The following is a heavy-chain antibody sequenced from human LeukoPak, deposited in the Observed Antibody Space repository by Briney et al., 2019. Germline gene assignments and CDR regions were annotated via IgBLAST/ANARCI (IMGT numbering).Heavy chain of an antibody. J-gene: IGHJ4*02. CDR3: AKDRSDGYYYGVFDY. Sequence: GGSLRLSCAASGFTFSSYGMHWVRQAPGKGLERVAVISYDGSNKYYADSVKGRFTISRDNSKNTLYLQMNSLRAEDTAVYYCAKDRSDGYYYGVFDYWGQGTLVTVSS. V-gene: IGHV3-30*18. CDR1: GFTFSSYG. CDR2: ISYDGSNK. D-gene: IGHD3-22*01.